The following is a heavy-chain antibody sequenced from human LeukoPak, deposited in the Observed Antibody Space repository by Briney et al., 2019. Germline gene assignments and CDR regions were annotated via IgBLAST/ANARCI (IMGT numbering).Heavy chain of an antibody. D-gene: IGHD2-15*01. Sequence: GASVKVSCKASGYTFTSYAMHWVRQAPGQRLEWMGWINAGNGNTKYSQKFQGRVTITRDTSASTAYMELSSLRSEDTAVYYCARVLHCSGGSCPILYYYYGMDVWGQGTTVTVSS. V-gene: IGHV1-3*01. CDR1: GYTFTSYA. CDR2: INAGNGNT. CDR3: ARVLHCSGGSCPILYYYYGMDV. J-gene: IGHJ6*02.